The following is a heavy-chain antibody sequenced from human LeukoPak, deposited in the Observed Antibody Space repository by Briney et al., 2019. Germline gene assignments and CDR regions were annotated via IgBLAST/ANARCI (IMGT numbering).Heavy chain of an antibody. CDR1: GFTFSSYV. V-gene: IGHV3-30*04. Sequence: GGSLRLSCAASGFTFSSYVMHWVRQAPGKGLEWVAIISYDGSNEYYADSVKGRFTISRDNSKNTLYLQMNSLRAADTAVFYCARGLGPIAMFDPWGQGTLVTVSS. D-gene: IGHD6-6*01. CDR2: ISYDGSNE. J-gene: IGHJ5*02. CDR3: ARGLGPIAMFDP.